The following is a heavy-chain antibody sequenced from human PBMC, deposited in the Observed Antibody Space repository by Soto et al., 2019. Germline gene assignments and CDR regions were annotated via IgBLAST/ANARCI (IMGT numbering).Heavy chain of an antibody. CDR1: GWSFSGYY. Sequence: QVQLQQWGAGLLKPSETLSLTCAVYGWSFSGYYWSWIRQPPGQGLEWIGEINHSGSTNYNPSLKSRVTISVATSKNQFSVQLGSVTAADTAVYYCARGPRRHCYYGMYVWGQGTTFTVSS. CDR3: ARGPRRHCYYGMYV. V-gene: IGHV4-34*01. CDR2: INHSGST. J-gene: IGHJ6*02.